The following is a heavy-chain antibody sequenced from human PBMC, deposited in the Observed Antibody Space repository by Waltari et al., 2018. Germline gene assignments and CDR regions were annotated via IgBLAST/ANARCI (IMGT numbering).Heavy chain of an antibody. CDR3: ARFLGSSWYPQVGFDP. D-gene: IGHD6-13*01. CDR2: IYYSGST. Sequence: QVQLQESGPGLVKPSETLSLTCTVSGGSISSYYWRWIRQPPGKGLEWIGYIYYSGSTNYNPSLKSRVTISVDTSKNQFSLKLSSVTAADTAVYYCARFLGSSWYPQVGFDPWGQGTLVTVSS. CDR1: GGSISSYY. J-gene: IGHJ5*02. V-gene: IGHV4-59*01.